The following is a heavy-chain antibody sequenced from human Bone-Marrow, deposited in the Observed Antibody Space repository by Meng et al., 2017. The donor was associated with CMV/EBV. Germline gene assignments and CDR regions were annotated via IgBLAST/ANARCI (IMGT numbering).Heavy chain of an antibody. V-gene: IGHV1-18*01. CDR3: ARSTGDPGGYYYYGMDV. D-gene: IGHD7-27*01. CDR2: ISAYNGNT. Sequence: ASVKVSCKASGYTFTSYGISWVRQAPGQGLEWMGWISAYNGNTNYAQKLQGRVTMTTDTSTRTAYMELRSLRSDDTAVYYCARSTGDPGGYYYYGMDVWGQGTTVTVSS. J-gene: IGHJ6*02. CDR1: GYTFTSYG.